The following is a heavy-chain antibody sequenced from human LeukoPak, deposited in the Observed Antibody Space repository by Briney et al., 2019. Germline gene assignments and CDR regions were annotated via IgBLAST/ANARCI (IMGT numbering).Heavy chain of an antibody. V-gene: IGHV3-23*01. CDR3: AKDPHSGSSYFDY. CDR2: ISGSGGST. D-gene: IGHD1-26*01. Sequence: GGSLRLSCAASGFMFSSNWMSWVRQAPGKGLEWVSAISGSGGSTYYADSVKGRFTISRDNSKNTLYLQMNSLRAEDTAVYYCAKDPHSGSSYFDYWGQGTLVTVSS. CDR1: GFMFSSNW. J-gene: IGHJ4*02.